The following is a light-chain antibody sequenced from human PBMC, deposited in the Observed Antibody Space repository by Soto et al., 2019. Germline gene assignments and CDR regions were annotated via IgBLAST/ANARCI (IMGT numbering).Light chain of an antibody. CDR2: GAS. V-gene: IGKV3D-20*02. CDR3: QQRSKWPIT. J-gene: IGKJ5*01. Sequence: EIVLTQSPDTLSLSPGERATLSCRANQSVSSNFLAWYQQKPGQAPRLLISGASNRATGIPDRFSGSGSGTDFTLTISSLEPEDFAVYYCQQRSKWPITFGQGTRLEIK. CDR1: QSVSSNF.